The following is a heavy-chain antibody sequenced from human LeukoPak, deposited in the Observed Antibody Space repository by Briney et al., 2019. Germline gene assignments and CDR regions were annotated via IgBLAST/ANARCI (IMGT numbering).Heavy chain of an antibody. V-gene: IGHV3-23*01. J-gene: IGHJ1*01. CDR1: GFTVSSNY. D-gene: IGHD3-22*01. CDR2: ISGSGGST. Sequence: GGSLRLSCAASGFTVSSNYMSWVRQAPGKGLEWVSAISGSGGSTYYADSVKGRFTISRDNSKNTLYLQMNSLRAEDTAVYYCAKPYYYDSSGYKHWGQGTLVTVSS. CDR3: AKPYYYDSSGYKH.